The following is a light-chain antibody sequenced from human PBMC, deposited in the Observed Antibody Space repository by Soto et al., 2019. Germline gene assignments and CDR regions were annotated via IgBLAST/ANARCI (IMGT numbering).Light chain of an antibody. J-gene: IGKJ3*01. CDR2: GAS. Sequence: EIVLTQSPGTLSLCPGERATLSCRASQSVSSSYLAWYQQRPGQAPRLLIFGASYRATGIPDRFSGSGSGTDFTLTISRLEPEDFAVYYCQQYSSSPPEFTFGPGTKVDSK. CDR1: QSVSSSY. V-gene: IGKV3-20*01. CDR3: QQYSSSPPEFT.